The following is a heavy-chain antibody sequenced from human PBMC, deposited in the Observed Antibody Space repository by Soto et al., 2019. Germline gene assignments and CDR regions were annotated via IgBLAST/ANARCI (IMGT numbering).Heavy chain of an antibody. CDR2: INHSGST. CDR1: GGSFSGYY. J-gene: IGHJ4*02. Sequence: PSETLSLTCAVYGGSFSGYYWSWIRQPPGKGLEWIGEINHSGSTNYNPSLKSRVTISVDTSKNQFSLKLSSVTAADTAVYYCARGKQVAYYYFDYWGQGTLVTVSS. V-gene: IGHV4-34*01. D-gene: IGHD5-12*01. CDR3: ARGKQVAYYYFDY.